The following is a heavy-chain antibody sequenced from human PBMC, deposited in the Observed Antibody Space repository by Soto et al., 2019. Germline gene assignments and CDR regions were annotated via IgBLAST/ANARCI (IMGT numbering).Heavy chain of an antibody. J-gene: IGHJ4*02. Sequence: GESLKISCKGSGYSFAGYWITWVRQQPGRGLEWMGRIDPSDSQTYYSPSFRGHVTISVTKSITTVFLQWSSLRASDTAMYYCARQTYDSHKGPHLQYFFDAWGQGTQVSVTS. CDR2: IDPSDSQT. CDR3: ARQTYDSHKGPHLQYFFDA. D-gene: IGHD1-1*01. CDR1: GYSFAGYW. V-gene: IGHV5-10-1*01.